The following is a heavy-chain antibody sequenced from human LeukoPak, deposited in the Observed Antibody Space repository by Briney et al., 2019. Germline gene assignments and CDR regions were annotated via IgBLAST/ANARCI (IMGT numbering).Heavy chain of an antibody. CDR3: ARVRPLFDAFDI. V-gene: IGHV1-18*01. Sequence: GASVKVSCKASGYTFSLYGISWVRQAPGQGLEWIGWISGYDGKTEYAQKVQDRVTMTADTYTNTVYLDLRSLRPDDTAMYYCARVRPLFDAFDIWGQGTMVTVSS. CDR1: GYTFSLYG. CDR2: ISGYDGKT. D-gene: IGHD3-10*02. J-gene: IGHJ3*02.